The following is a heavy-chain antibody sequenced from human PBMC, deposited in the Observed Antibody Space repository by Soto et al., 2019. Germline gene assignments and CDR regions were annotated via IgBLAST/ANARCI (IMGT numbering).Heavy chain of an antibody. CDR2: IYYSGST. D-gene: IGHD2-15*01. V-gene: IGHV4-30-4*01. J-gene: IGHJ4*02. CDR3: ARDPGSGGSGEASYFDY. Sequence: QVQLQESGPGLVKPSQTLSLTCTVSGGSISSGDYYWSWIRQPPGKGLEWIGYIYYSGSTYYNPSLKSRVTISVDTSKNQFSLKLSSVTAADTAVYYCARDPGSGGSGEASYFDYWGQGTLVTVSS. CDR1: GGSISSGDYY.